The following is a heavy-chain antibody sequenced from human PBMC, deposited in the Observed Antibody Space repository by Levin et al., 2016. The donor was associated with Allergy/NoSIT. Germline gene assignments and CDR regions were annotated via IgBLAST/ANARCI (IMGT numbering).Heavy chain of an antibody. D-gene: IGHD5-18*01. CDR3: ARGGDSYGFNYYYGMDV. V-gene: IGHV3-74*01. J-gene: IGHJ6*02. CDR1: GFTFRNYW. Sequence: GESLKISCAASGFTFRNYWMHWVRQAPGKGLVWVSRLDSAGSSTFYADSVKGRFTISRDNAKNTLYLQMNSLRVDDTAVYYCARGGDSYGFNYYYGMDVWGQGATVTVSS. CDR2: LDSAGSST.